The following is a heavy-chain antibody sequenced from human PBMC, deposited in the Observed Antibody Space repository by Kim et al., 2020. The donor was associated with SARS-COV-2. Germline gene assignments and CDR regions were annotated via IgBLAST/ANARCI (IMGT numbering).Heavy chain of an antibody. V-gene: IGHV3-7*03. Sequence: GGSLRLSCEVSGFTFNIYWMSWVRQAPGKGLEWVASIKEYGSETYYVDAVKGRFTISRDNAKKSLFLQMNSLGAEDTAVYYCARHSPARFCSGSTCSAPLDYWGQGTLVTVSS. D-gene: IGHD2-2*01. CDR1: GFTFNIYW. J-gene: IGHJ4*02. CDR2: IKEYGSET. CDR3: ARHSPARFCSGSTCSAPLDY.